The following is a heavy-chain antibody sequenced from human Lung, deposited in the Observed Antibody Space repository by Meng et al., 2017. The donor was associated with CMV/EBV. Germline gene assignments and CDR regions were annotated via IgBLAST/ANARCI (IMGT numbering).Heavy chain of an antibody. D-gene: IGHD2-2*01. CDR2: INPNSGGT. Sequence: ASVXVSCKTSGYTFTGYYLHWVRQAPGQGLEWMGWINPNSGGTNYALKFQGRVTMTSDTSISTGYMELSSLRSDDTAMYYCAREFWMVPGAMGRDVWGQGTXVTVSS. CDR3: AREFWMVPGAMGRDV. V-gene: IGHV1-2*02. CDR1: GYTFTGYY. J-gene: IGHJ6*02.